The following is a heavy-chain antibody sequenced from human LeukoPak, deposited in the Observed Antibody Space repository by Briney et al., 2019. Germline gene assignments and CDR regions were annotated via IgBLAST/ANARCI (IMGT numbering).Heavy chain of an antibody. Sequence: GASVKVSCKASGGTFSSYAISWVRQAPGQGLEWVGWINANSGGANYAQEFQGRVTMTRDTSISTAYMELSRLRSDDTAVYYCARYPLGYSGYLKDWGQGTLVTVSS. D-gene: IGHD5-12*01. CDR3: ARYPLGYSGYLKD. V-gene: IGHV1-2*02. CDR2: INANSGGA. CDR1: GGTFSSYA. J-gene: IGHJ4*02.